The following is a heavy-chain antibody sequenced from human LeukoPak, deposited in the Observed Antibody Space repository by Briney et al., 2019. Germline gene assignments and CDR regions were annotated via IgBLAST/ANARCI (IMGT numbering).Heavy chain of an antibody. CDR3: ARNSSGHYFDY. CDR2: IYHSGST. Sequence: SETLSLTCAVSGYSIIRDYYWGWIRQPPGKGLEWIGSIYHSGSTHYNPSLKSRVTMSVDTSKNQFSLKLSSVTAADGAVYYCARNSSGHYFDYWGQGTLVTVSS. D-gene: IGHD6-19*01. J-gene: IGHJ4*02. V-gene: IGHV4-38-2*01. CDR1: GYSIIRDYY.